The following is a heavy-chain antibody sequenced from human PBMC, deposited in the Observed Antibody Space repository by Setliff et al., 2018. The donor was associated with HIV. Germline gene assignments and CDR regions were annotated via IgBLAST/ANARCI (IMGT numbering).Heavy chain of an antibody. J-gene: IGHJ4*02. Sequence: ASVKVSCKASGYTLTTFGISWVRQAPGQGLEWMGIINPSGGSTSYAQKFQGRVTMTRDTSTSTVYMELSSLRAEDTAVYYCVRVGPWYYARSGYLASWDYWGQGTLVTVSS. V-gene: IGHV1-46*01. D-gene: IGHD3-22*01. CDR2: INPSGGST. CDR3: VRVGPWYYARSGYLASWDY. CDR1: GYTLTTFG.